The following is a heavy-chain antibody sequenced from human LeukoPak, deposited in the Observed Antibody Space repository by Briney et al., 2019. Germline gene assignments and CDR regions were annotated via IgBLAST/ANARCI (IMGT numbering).Heavy chain of an antibody. V-gene: IGHV3-72*01. D-gene: IGHD6-19*01. Sequence: PGGSLRLSCAASGLTFSDHYMDWVRQAPGKGLEWVGRIRNKANSYTTEYAASVKGRFTISRANAKNSLYPQMNSLRAEDTAVYYCARDQSSVAGTTYNWFDPWGQGTLVTVSS. CDR2: IRNKANSYTT. J-gene: IGHJ5*02. CDR1: GLTFSDHY. CDR3: ARDQSSVAGTTYNWFDP.